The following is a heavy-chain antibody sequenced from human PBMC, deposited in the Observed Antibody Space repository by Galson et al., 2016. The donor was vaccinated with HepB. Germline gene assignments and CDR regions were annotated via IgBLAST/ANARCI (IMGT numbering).Heavy chain of an antibody. Sequence: SLRLSCAASGFTFSSYAMNWVRQAPGKGLERVAVISYDGSNKYYADSVKGRFTISRDNSKNTLYLQMNSLRAEDTAMYYCARDSSSTSWYEWSEDWGQGTLVIVSS. CDR1: GFTFSSYA. CDR3: ARDSSSTSWYEWSED. D-gene: IGHD6-13*01. CDR2: ISYDGSNK. V-gene: IGHV3-30-3*01. J-gene: IGHJ4*02.